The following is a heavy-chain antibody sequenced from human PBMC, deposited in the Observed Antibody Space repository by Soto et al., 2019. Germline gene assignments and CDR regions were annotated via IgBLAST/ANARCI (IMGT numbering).Heavy chain of an antibody. CDR3: ARDRADYYDILTGYAINDAFDI. Sequence: PGGSLRLSCAASGFTFSSYEMNWVRQAPGKGLEWVSYISSSGSTIYYADSVKGRFTISRDNAKNSLYLQMNSLRAEDTAVYYCARDRADYYDILTGYAINDAFDIWGQGTMVTVSS. CDR1: GFTFSSYE. V-gene: IGHV3-48*03. CDR2: ISSSGSTI. D-gene: IGHD3-9*01. J-gene: IGHJ3*02.